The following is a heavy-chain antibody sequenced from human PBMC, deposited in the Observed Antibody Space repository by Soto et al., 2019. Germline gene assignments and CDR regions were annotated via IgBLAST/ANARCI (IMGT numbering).Heavy chain of an antibody. CDR3: ARGGLRWLTQYYYGMDV. D-gene: IGHD4-17*01. V-gene: IGHV4-34*01. Sequence: SETLSLTCAVYGGSFSGYYWSWIRPPPGKGLGWIGEINHSGSTNYNPSLKSRVTISVDTSKNQFSPKLSSVTAADTAVYYCARGGLRWLTQYYYGMDVWGQGTTVTVSS. CDR2: INHSGST. J-gene: IGHJ6*02. CDR1: GGSFSGYY.